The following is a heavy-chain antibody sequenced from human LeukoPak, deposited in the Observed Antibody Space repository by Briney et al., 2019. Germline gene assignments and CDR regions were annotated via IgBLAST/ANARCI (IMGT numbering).Heavy chain of an antibody. CDR1: GGSISRYY. V-gene: IGHV4-59*01. J-gene: IGHJ4*02. Sequence: KPSETLSLTCTVSGGSISRYYWSWLRQPPGKGLEWIGYIYYSGSTNYNPSLKRRVTISVDTSKNHFSLKLSSVTAADTAVYYCARAGQDDFWSGLRYFDYWGQGTLVTVSS. CDR2: IYYSGST. D-gene: IGHD3-3*01. CDR3: ARAGQDDFWSGLRYFDY.